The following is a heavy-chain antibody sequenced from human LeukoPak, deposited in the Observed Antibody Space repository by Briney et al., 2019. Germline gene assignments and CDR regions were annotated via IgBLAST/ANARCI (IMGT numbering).Heavy chain of an antibody. Sequence: PGGSLRLSCAASGFTFSSYAMSWVRQAPGKGPEWVSAISGSGGSTYYADSVKGRFTISRDNSKNTLYLQMNSLRAEDTAVYYCARVSGNYYYGMDVWGQGTTVTVSS. J-gene: IGHJ6*02. CDR2: ISGSGGST. CDR3: ARVSGNYYYGMDV. V-gene: IGHV3-23*01. D-gene: IGHD1-20*01. CDR1: GFTFSSYA.